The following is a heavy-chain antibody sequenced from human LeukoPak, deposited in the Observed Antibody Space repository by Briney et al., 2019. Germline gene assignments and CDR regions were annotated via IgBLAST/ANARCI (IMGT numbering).Heavy chain of an antibody. Sequence: ASVKVSCKASGYTFTSYGISWVRQAPGQGLEWMGWISAYNGNTNYAQKLQGRVTMTTDTSTSTAYMELRSLRSDDTAVYYRARRSRFGELFDYWGQGTLVTVSS. CDR2: ISAYNGNT. V-gene: IGHV1-18*01. CDR1: GYTFTSYG. CDR3: ARRSRFGELFDY. J-gene: IGHJ4*02. D-gene: IGHD3-10*01.